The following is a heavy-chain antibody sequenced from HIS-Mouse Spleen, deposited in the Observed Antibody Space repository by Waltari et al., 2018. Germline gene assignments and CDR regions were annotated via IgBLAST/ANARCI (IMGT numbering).Heavy chain of an antibody. V-gene: IGHV4-59*08. D-gene: IGHD6-13*01. J-gene: IGHJ3*02. CDR3: AAPGYSSSWYAFDI. Sequence: QVQLQESGPGLVKPSETLSLTCTVSGGSISSYYWSWIRQPPGKGLEWIGYIYYSGSTNYNPALKSRVTISVDTSKNQFSLKRGSVTAADTAVYYCAAPGYSSSWYAFDIWGQGTMVTVSS. CDR1: GGSISSYY. CDR2: IYYSGST.